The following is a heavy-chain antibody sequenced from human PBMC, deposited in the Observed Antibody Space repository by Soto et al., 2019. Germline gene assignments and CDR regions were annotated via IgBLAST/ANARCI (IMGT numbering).Heavy chain of an antibody. CDR1: GGTFSSYA. CDR2: IIPIFGTA. Sequence: GASVKVSCKASGGTFSSYAISWVRQAPGQGLEWMGGIIPIFGTANYAQKFQGRVTITADESTSTAYMELSSLRSDDTAVYYCASHGFFGYPPGLTPFPHYYYGMDFWGQGTTVTVSS. V-gene: IGHV1-69*13. D-gene: IGHD3-3*01. CDR3: ASHGFFGYPPGLTPFPHYYYGMDF. J-gene: IGHJ6*02.